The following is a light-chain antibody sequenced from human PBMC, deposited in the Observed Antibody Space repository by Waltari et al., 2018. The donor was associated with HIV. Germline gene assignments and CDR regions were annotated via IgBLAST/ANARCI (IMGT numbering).Light chain of an antibody. J-gene: IGLJ3*02. CDR1: INNVASQG. V-gene: IGLV10-54*01. CDR2: RNN. Sequence: QAGLTQPPSVSKALRQTATLPCTGNINNVASQGAAWLQQHQGHPPKLLSYRNNTRPSGISERLSASRSGDTTSLTITRLQPEDEAYYYCSAWDISLNAWVFGGGTKLTVL. CDR3: SAWDISLNAWV.